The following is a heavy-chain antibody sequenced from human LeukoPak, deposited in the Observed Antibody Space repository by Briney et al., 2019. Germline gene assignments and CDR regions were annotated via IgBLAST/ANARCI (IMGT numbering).Heavy chain of an antibody. CDR2: INHSGST. Sequence: SETLSLTCAVYGGSFSGYYWSWIRQPPGKGLEWIGEINHSGSTNYNPSLKSRVTISVDTSKNQFSLKLSSVTAADTAVYYCARGVKSMFGGIIARSLDYWGQGTLVTVSS. D-gene: IGHD3-16*02. CDR3: ARGVKSMFGGIIARSLDY. CDR1: GGSFSGYY. V-gene: IGHV4-34*01. J-gene: IGHJ4*02.